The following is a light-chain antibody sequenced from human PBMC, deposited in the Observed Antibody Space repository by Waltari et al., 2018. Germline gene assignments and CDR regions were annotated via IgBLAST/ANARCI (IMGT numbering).Light chain of an antibody. V-gene: IGKV3-20*01. CDR1: QTINNNF. CDR2: CAS. Sequence: IVFTQSSDPLSLSPGQRATLSCRASQTINNNFLVWYQQKPSQAHRLLIHCASSRATGFPDRFSGSGSGTDVTLTISSLEPEDVAVYYCQQYDGSVLTFSGGTKVEI. CDR3: QQYDGSVLT. J-gene: IGKJ4*01.